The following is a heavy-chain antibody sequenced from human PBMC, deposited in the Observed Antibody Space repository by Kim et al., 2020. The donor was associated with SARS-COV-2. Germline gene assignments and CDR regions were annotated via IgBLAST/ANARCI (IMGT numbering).Heavy chain of an antibody. J-gene: IGHJ3*02. Sequence: SETLSLTCTVSGGSISSGGYYWSWIRQHPGKGLEWIGYIYYSGSTYYNPSLKSRVTISVDTSKNQFSLKLSSVTAAGTAVYYCARDGARRHGFDIWGQGTMVTVSS. D-gene: IGHD3-16*01. CDR3: ARDGARRHGFDI. CDR1: GGSISSGGYY. CDR2: IYYSGST. V-gene: IGHV4-31*03.